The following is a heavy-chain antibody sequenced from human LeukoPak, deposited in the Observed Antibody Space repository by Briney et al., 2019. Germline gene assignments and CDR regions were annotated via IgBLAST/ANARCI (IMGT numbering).Heavy chain of an antibody. CDR1: GFTFSSYS. V-gene: IGHV3-21*01. CDR2: ISSSSSYI. CDR3: AAGVTLGAFDI. J-gene: IGHJ3*02. D-gene: IGHD4-11*01. Sequence: PGGSLRLSCAASGFTFSSYSMNWVRQAPGKGLEWVSSISSSSSYIYYADSVKGRFTISRDNAKNSLYLQINSLRAEDTAVYYCAAGVTLGAFDIWGQGTMVTVSS.